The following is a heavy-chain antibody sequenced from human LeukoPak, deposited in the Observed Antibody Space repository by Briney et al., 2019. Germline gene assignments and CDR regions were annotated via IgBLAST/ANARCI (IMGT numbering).Heavy chain of an antibody. CDR1: GGTFSSYT. CDR2: IIPILGIA. Sequence: ASVKVSCKAPGGTFSSYTISWARQAPGQGLEWMGRIIPILGIANYAQKFQGRVTITADKSTSTAYMELSSLRSEDTAVYYCASDTRGVGATLADYWGQGTLVTVSS. CDR3: ASDTRGVGATLADY. D-gene: IGHD1-26*01. V-gene: IGHV1-69*02. J-gene: IGHJ4*02.